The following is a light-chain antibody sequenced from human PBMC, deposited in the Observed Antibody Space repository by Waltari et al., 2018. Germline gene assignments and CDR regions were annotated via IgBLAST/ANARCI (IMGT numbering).Light chain of an antibody. V-gene: IGKV1D-8*01. CDR3: QQYYTSPRA. J-gene: IGKJ1*01. CDR1: QDINSY. Sequence: VIWMTQSPSLVSASIGDRVTINCRISQDINSYLTWFQQKPGKSPNLLIYAASILQSGVPLRFSGSGSGTDFTLTISRLQPEDSATYYCQQYYTSPRAFGRGTKVEI. CDR2: AAS.